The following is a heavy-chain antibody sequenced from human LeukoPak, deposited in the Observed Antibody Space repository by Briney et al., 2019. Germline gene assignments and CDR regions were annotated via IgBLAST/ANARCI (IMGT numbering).Heavy chain of an antibody. CDR1: KFTFAAYD. V-gene: IGHV3-30*18. J-gene: IGHJ4*02. Sequence: PGRSLRLSCAASKFTFAAYDMHWVRQAPGKGLEWVAVISYDENDKYYADSVKGRFTISRDNAKNTLYLQMNSLRAEDTAVYYCAKAGVLAAIGDYFDYWGQGTLVTVSS. CDR2: ISYDENDK. D-gene: IGHD2-15*01. CDR3: AKAGVLAAIGDYFDY.